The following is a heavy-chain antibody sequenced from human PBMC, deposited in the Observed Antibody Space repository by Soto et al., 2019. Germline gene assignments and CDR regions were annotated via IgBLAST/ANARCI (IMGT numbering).Heavy chain of an antibody. CDR2: ISTDNGNT. Sequence: QVHLVQSGAEVRKPGASVKVSCKASGYSFTSYGISWVRQAPGQGLEWMGWISTDNGNTNYAPNLQGRVSMTIDPSTSTANIELWTLGSDDTALYYGARDVPDTSLFFYYYGMDVWGQGTTVTVSS. V-gene: IGHV1-18*01. D-gene: IGHD2-21*01. CDR1: GYSFTSYG. J-gene: IGHJ6*02. CDR3: ARDVPDTSLFFYYYGMDV.